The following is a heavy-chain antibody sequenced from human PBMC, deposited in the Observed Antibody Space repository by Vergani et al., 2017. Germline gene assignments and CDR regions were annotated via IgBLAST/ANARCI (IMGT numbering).Heavy chain of an antibody. CDR2: IIPIFGTA. J-gene: IGHJ6*03. D-gene: IGHD2-2*02. CDR3: ARGGYCSSTSCYTGRYXMDV. V-gene: IGHV1-69*14. Sequence: QVQLVQSGAEVKKPGSSVKVSCKASGGTFSSYAISWVRQAPGQGLEWMGRIIPIFGTANYAQKFQGRVTITADKSTSTAYMELSSLRSEDTAVYYGARGGYCSSTSCYTGRYXMDVWGKGTTVTVAS. CDR1: GGTFSSYA.